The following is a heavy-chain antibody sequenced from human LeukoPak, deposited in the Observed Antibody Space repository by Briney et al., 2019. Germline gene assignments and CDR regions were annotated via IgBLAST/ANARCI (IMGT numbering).Heavy chain of an antibody. CDR1: GGSFSGYY. CDR3: ARGRGETDGYNYHFDY. D-gene: IGHD5-24*01. J-gene: IGHJ4*02. Sequence: SETLSLTCAVYGGSFSGYYWCWICQPPGKGLEWIVEINHSGSTNYNPSLKSRVTISVNTSKNQFSLKLSSVTAADAAVYYCARGRGETDGYNYHFDYWGQGTLVTVSS. V-gene: IGHV4-34*01. CDR2: INHSGST.